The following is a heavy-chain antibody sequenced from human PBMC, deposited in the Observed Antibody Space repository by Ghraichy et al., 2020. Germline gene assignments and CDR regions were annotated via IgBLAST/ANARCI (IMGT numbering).Heavy chain of an antibody. Sequence: GSLRLSCAASGFTFSIYSVNWVRQAPGKGLEWVSSISSSSSYIYYADSVKGRFTISRDNAKNSLYLQMNSLRVEDTALYYCARALGSGHSWFHYWYFDLWGRGTLVTVSS. CDR2: ISSSSSYI. J-gene: IGHJ2*01. CDR1: GFTFSIYS. V-gene: IGHV3-21*01. CDR3: ARALGSGHSWFHYWYFDL. D-gene: IGHD6-19*01.